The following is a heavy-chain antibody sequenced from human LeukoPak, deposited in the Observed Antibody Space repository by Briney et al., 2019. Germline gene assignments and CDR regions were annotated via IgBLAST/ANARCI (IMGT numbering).Heavy chain of an antibody. CDR1: GFTFSSYS. V-gene: IGHV3-21*01. Sequence: GGSLRLSCAASGFTFSSYSMNWVRQAPGKGLEWVSSISSSSSYIYYADSVKGRFTISRDNAKNSLYLQMNSLRAEDTAVYYCARGYSSGWLQRDFFDYWGQGTLVTVSS. J-gene: IGHJ4*02. D-gene: IGHD6-19*01. CDR3: ARGYSSGWLQRDFFDY. CDR2: ISSSSSYI.